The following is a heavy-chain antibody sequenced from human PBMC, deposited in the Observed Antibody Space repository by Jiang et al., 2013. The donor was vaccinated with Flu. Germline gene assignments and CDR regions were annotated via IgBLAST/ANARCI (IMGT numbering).Heavy chain of an antibody. V-gene: IGHV2-70*01. D-gene: IGHD3-3*01. CDR2: INWDDNE. Sequence: KPTQTLTLTCSISGFSVDDNGVGVGWIRQPPGQALEWLALINWDDNEYYNTSLKTRLTISKDTSKNQVVLTMTNMDPVDTATYYCARMNDFWSGYYDYWGQGTLVTVSS. CDR3: ARMNDFWSGYYDY. CDR1: GFSVDDNGVG. J-gene: IGHJ4*02.